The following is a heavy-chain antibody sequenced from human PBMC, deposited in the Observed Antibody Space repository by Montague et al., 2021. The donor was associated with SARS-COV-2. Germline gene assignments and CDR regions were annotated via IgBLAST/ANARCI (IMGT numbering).Heavy chain of an antibody. Sequence: PALVKPTQTLTLTCTFSGFSLRTSGVGVGWIRQPPGKALEWLALIYWDDDKRYSPSLKGRLTITKDTPKNQVVLTMTNMDPVDTATYYCAHRDSGRIAAAGFDYWGQGALVTVSS. CDR3: AHRDSGRIAAAGFDY. CDR2: IYWDDDK. J-gene: IGHJ4*02. V-gene: IGHV2-5*02. D-gene: IGHD6-13*01. CDR1: GFSLRTSGVG.